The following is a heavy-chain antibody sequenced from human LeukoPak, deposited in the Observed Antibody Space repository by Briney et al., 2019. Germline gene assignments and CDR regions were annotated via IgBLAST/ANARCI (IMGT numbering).Heavy chain of an antibody. CDR2: IYPSGNT. Sequence: PSQTLSLTCAVSGGSFSSDGHSWNWIRQPPGKGLEWIGYIYPSGNTYYNPSLKSRVTISIDRSKNQFSLNLSSVTAADTAVYYCARGYCSGSTCYLAFDIWGQGTMVTVSS. D-gene: IGHD2-15*01. J-gene: IGHJ3*02. CDR3: ARGYCSGSTCYLAFDI. V-gene: IGHV4-30-2*01. CDR1: GGSFSSDGHS.